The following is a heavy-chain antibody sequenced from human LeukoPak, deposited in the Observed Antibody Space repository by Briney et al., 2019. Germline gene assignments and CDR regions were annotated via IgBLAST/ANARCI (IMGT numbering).Heavy chain of an antibody. D-gene: IGHD2-2*01. CDR2: ISAYNGNT. J-gene: IGHJ5*02. Sequence: ASVTVSCKASGYTFTIYGISWVRQAPGQGLEWMGWISAYNGNTNYAQKLQGRVTMTTDTSTSTAYMELRSLRSDDTAVYYCARVIGCSSTSCAILMFDHWGQGTLVTVSS. V-gene: IGHV1-18*01. CDR1: GYTFTIYG. CDR3: ARVIGCSSTSCAILMFDH.